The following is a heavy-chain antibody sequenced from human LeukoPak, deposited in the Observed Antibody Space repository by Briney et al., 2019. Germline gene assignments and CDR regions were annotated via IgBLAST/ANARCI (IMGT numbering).Heavy chain of an antibody. J-gene: IGHJ6*03. Sequence: GGSLRLSCAASGFSFSTYWMHWVRQDEGKGLMWVSRINPDGRTTDYADSGKGRFSISRDNAKRTLYLEMNSLRAEDTAVYYCARGEYNWNLYYYYYMDVWGKGTTVTVSS. CDR1: GFSFSTYW. CDR2: INPDGRTT. D-gene: IGHD1-20*01. V-gene: IGHV3-74*01. CDR3: ARGEYNWNLYYYYYMDV.